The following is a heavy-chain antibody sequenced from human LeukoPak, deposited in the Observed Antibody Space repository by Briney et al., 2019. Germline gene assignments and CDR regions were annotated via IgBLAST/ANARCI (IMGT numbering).Heavy chain of an antibody. Sequence: ASVKVSCKASGYTFTSYDINWVRQATGQGLEWMGWMNPNSGNTGYAQKFQGRVTMTRNTSISTAYMELSSLRPEDTAVYYCARLNYYDSSGYYYGYRYWGQGTLVTVSS. J-gene: IGHJ4*02. CDR2: MNPNSGNT. CDR3: ARLNYYDSSGYYYGYRY. D-gene: IGHD3-22*01. V-gene: IGHV1-8*01. CDR1: GYTFTSYD.